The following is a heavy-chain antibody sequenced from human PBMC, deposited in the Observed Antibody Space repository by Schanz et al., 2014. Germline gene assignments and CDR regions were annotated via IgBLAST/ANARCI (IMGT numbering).Heavy chain of an antibody. Sequence: EVQLVESGGGLIQPGGSLRLSCAVSGFTVSTNYMSWVRQAPGKGLEFVSSLYIGGGSTRYADSVKGRFIISRDSSKNTLFLQMNSLRADDTAVYFCARDEGRDGYNLAFDVWGQGTLVTVSS. CDR3: ARDEGRDGYNLAFDV. CDR2: LYIGGGST. V-gene: IGHV3-53*01. D-gene: IGHD5-12*01. CDR1: GFTVSTNY. J-gene: IGHJ3*01.